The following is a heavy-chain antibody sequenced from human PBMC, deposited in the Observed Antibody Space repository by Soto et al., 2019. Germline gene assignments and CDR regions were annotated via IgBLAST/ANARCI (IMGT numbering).Heavy chain of an antibody. J-gene: IGHJ4*02. CDR2: ISAYNGNT. CDR1: GYTFTSYG. CDR3: ARDFDFWCGYYTNPPPDRASDY. D-gene: IGHD3-3*01. Sequence: GASVKVSCKASGYTFTSYGISWVRQAPGQGLEWMGWISAYNGNTNYAQKLQGRVTMTTDTSTSTAYMELRSLRSDDTAVYYCARDFDFWCGYYTNPPPDRASDYWGQGTLVTVSS. V-gene: IGHV1-18*01.